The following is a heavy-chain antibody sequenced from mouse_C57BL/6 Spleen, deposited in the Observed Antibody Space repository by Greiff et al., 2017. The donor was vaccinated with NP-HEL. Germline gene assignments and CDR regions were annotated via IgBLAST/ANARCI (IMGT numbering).Heavy chain of an antibody. Sequence: EVQLQQSGPELVKPGASVKISCKASGYTFTDYYMNWVKQSPGKSLEWIGDINPNNGGTSYHQKFKGNATLTVDKSSSTAYMELRSLTSEDSAVYYCARWEDYYVSSADYWGQGTTLTVSS. CDR3: ARWEDYYVSSADY. V-gene: IGHV1-26*01. D-gene: IGHD1-1*01. CDR1: GYTFTDYY. CDR2: INPNNGGT. J-gene: IGHJ2*01.